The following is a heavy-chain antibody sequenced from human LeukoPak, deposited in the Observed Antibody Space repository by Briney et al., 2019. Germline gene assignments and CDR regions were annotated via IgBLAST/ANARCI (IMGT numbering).Heavy chain of an antibody. CDR1: GFTFSSYA. CDR2: ISGGGGST. D-gene: IGHD2-15*01. V-gene: IGHV3-23*01. CDR3: AKDSSVAEAANDY. Sequence: PGGSLRLSCAASGFTFSSYAMSWLRQAPGKGLEWVSAISGGGGSTYYADSVKGRFTISRDNSKNTLYLQMDSLRAEDTAIYYCAKDSSVAEAANDYWRQGTLVTVSS. J-gene: IGHJ4*02.